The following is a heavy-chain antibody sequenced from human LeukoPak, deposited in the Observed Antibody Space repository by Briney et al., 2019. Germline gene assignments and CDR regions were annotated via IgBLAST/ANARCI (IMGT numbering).Heavy chain of an antibody. V-gene: IGHV4-31*03. CDR3: ARAAHYDVLTGYSKPSPFDY. Sequence: SETLSLTCNVSGGSISSGGYYWTWIRQHPGKGLEWIGYIYYSGSTYYNPSLKSRVIISIDTSKNQFSLKLNSETAADTAVYYCARAAHYDVLTGYSKPSPFDYWGQGTLVTVSS. CDR1: GGSISSGGYY. J-gene: IGHJ4*02. D-gene: IGHD3-9*01. CDR2: IYYSGST.